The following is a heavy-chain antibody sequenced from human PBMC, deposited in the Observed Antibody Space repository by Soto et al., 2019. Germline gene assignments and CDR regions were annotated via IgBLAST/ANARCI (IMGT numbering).Heavy chain of an antibody. V-gene: IGHV3-23*01. CDR1: GFTFSSYA. D-gene: IGHD5-12*01. CDR2: ISGSGGST. J-gene: IGHJ3*02. Sequence: GGSLRLSCAASGFTFSSYAMSWVRQAPGKGLEWVSAISGSGGSTYYADSVKGQFTISRDNSKNTLYLQMNSLRAEDTAVYYCAKDPHKDEWLRLAGDAFDIWGQGTMVTVSS. CDR3: AKDPHKDEWLRLAGDAFDI.